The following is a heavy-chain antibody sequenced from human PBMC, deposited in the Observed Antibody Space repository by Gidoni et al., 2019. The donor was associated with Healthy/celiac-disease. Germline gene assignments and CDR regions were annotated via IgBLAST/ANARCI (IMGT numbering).Heavy chain of an antibody. V-gene: IGHV3-23*01. D-gene: IGHD5-12*01. Sequence: EVQLLESGGGLVQPGGSLRLSCAPSGFTFSSYAMSWVRQAPGKGLEWVSAISGSGGSTYYADSVKGRFTISRDNSKNTLYLQMNSLRAEDTAVYYCAKVRLRLRENDYWGQGTLVTVSS. CDR3: AKVRLRLRENDY. J-gene: IGHJ4*02. CDR1: GFTFSSYA. CDR2: ISGSGGST.